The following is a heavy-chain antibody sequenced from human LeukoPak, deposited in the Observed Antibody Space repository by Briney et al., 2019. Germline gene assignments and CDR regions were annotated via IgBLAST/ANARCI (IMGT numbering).Heavy chain of an antibody. CDR3: ARDLQDFSPMVRASDAFDI. V-gene: IGHV1-69*06. Sequence: ASVKVSCKASGGTFSSYAISWVRQAPGQGLEWMGGIIPIFGTANYAQKFQGRVTITADKSTSTAYMELSSLRSEDTAVYYCARDLQDFSPMVRASDAFDIWGQGTMVTVSS. J-gene: IGHJ3*02. D-gene: IGHD3-10*01. CDR2: IIPIFGTA. CDR1: GGTFSSYA.